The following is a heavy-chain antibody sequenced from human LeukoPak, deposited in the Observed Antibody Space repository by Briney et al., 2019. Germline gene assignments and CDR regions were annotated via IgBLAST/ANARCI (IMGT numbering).Heavy chain of an antibody. J-gene: IGHJ4*02. CDR2: IYYSGST. CDR1: GGSISGSSYY. V-gene: IGHV4-39*01. Sequence: SETLSLTCTLPGGSISGSSYYWGWIRQPPGKGRGWIGSIYYSGSTYYNPSLKSRSTLYVNPTTNQFSQKPTFVTAADTSVSYCARVNDILTVYFDYWGQGNLVTVSS. D-gene: IGHD3-9*01. CDR3: ARVNDILTVYFDY.